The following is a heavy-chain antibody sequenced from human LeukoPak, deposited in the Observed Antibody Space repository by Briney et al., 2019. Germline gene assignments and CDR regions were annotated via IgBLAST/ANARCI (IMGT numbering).Heavy chain of an antibody. J-gene: IGHJ4*02. CDR2: ISAYNGNR. CDR3: PRGDHVVGATVFDY. V-gene: IGHV1-18*01. CDR1: RYTFTMYG. Sequence: ATVNVSCKASRYTFTMYGVRWVRQAPGQGRVWMVWISAYNGNRNYAQKLQGRVTMTTDKSKSTAYMELRSLRSDDTAVYYCPRGDHVVGATVFDYWGQGTLDTVSS. D-gene: IGHD1-26*01.